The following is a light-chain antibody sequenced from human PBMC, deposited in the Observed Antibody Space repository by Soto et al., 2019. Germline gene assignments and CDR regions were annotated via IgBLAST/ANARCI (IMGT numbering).Light chain of an antibody. V-gene: IGKV1-9*01. J-gene: IGKJ5*01. CDR1: QRISSY. Sequence: IQFTHSPSSRSASVGDRVTITFLASQRISSYLAWYQQKPGKAPKLLIYAASTLQSGVPSRFSGSGSGTDFTLTISSLQPEDFATYYCQKLNSYPITFGQGTRLEIK. CDR2: AAS. CDR3: QKLNSYPIT.